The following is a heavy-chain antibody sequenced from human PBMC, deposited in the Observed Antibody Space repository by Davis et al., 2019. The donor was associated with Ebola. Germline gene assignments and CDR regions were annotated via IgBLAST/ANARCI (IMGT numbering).Heavy chain of an antibody. CDR1: GFTFSSYG. CDR3: AKDSWFDP. Sequence: GESLKISCAASGFTFSSYGMHWVRQAPGKGLEWVAVISYDGSNKYYADSVKGRFTISRDNSKNTLYLQMNSLRAEDTAVYYCAKDSWFDPWGQGTLVTVSS. V-gene: IGHV3-30*18. J-gene: IGHJ5*02. CDR2: ISYDGSNK.